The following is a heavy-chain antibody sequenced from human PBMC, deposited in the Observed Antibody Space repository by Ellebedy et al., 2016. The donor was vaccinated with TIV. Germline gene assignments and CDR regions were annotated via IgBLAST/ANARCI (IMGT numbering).Heavy chain of an antibody. CDR1: GGSISSSSYY. Sequence: SETLSLTXTVSGGSISSSSYYWGWIRQPPGKGLEWIGSIYYSGSTYYNPSLKSRVTISVGTSKNQFSLKLSSVTAADTAVYYCARGPSSGWSEAGDWYFDLWGRGTLVTVSS. V-gene: IGHV4-39*07. CDR3: ARGPSSGWSEAGDWYFDL. CDR2: IYYSGST. J-gene: IGHJ2*01. D-gene: IGHD6-19*01.